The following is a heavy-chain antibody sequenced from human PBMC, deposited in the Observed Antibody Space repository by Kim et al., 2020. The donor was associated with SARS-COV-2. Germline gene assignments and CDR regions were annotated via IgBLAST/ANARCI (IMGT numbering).Heavy chain of an antibody. CDR1: GFTFSFYY. D-gene: IGHD3-10*01. V-gene: IGHV3-7*03. CDR2: INHDGSVK. J-gene: IGHJ4*02. Sequence: GGSLRLSCAASGFTFSFYYMGWARQAPGKVLEWLANINHDGSVKAYVDSVKGRFTISRDNAKNSLFLQMNSLRAEDTAVYVCARDDTAGNIDYWGQGTLVTVSS. CDR3: ARDDTAGNIDY.